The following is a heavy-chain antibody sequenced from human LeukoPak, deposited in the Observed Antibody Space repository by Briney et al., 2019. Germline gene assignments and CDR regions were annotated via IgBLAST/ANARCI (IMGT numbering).Heavy chain of an antibody. J-gene: IGHJ4*02. V-gene: IGHV1-2*02. Sequence: ASVKVSCKASGYTFTGYYMHWVRQAPGQGLEWMGWINPNSGGTNYAQKFQGRVTMTRDTSISTAYMELSRLRSDDTAVYYCARVRLDIVLMVYAPYFDYWGQGTLVTVSS. CDR2: INPNSGGT. CDR1: GYTFTGYY. CDR3: ARVRLDIVLMVYAPYFDY. D-gene: IGHD2-8*01.